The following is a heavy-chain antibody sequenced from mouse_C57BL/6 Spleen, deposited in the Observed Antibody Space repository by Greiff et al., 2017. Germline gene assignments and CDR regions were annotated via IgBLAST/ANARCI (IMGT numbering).Heavy chain of an antibody. J-gene: IGHJ2*01. CDR2: IYPSDSET. CDR1: GYTFTSYW. D-gene: IGHD1-1*01. Sequence: QVQPQQPGAELVRPGSSVKPSCKASGYTFTSYWMAWVKQRPGQGLEWIGNIYPSDSETHYNQKFKDKATLTVDKSTSTAYRQLSSLTAEDSAVYYCARRDYYGSSVVDCWGQGTTLTVSS. V-gene: IGHV1-61*01. CDR3: ARRDYYGSSVVDC.